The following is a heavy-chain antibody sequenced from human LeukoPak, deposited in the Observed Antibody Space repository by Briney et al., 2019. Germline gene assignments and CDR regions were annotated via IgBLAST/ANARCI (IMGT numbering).Heavy chain of an antibody. V-gene: IGHV4-59*01. CDR2: IYYSGST. D-gene: IGHD3-10*01. Sequence: SETLSLTCTVSGGSISSYYWSWIRQPPGKGLEGIGYIYYSGSTNYNPSLKSRVTISVDTSKNQFSLKLNSVAAADTAVYYCARAGREDAFDIWGQGTMVTVSS. CDR1: GGSISSYY. J-gene: IGHJ3*02. CDR3: ARAGREDAFDI.